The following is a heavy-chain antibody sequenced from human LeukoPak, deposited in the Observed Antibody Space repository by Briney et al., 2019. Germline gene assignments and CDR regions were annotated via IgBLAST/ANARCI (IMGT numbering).Heavy chain of an antibody. V-gene: IGHV3-9*01. Sequence: GRSLRLSCAASGFTFDDYAMHWVRQAPGKGLEWVSGISWNSGSIGYADSVKGRFTISRDNAKNSLYLQMNSLRAEDTALYYCAKEMATTPCFDYWGQGTLVTVS. CDR1: GFTFDDYA. CDR3: AKEMATTPCFDY. CDR2: ISWNSGSI. D-gene: IGHD5-24*01. J-gene: IGHJ4*02.